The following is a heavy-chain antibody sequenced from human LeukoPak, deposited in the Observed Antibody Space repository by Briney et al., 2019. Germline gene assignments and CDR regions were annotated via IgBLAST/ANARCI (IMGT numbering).Heavy chain of an antibody. Sequence: PGGSLRLSCAASGFTVSSNCMSWVRQAPGKGLEWVSVIYVGGNTYYADSVKGRFTISRDNSKNTLYLQMNGPRAEDTAVYYCARDNAPYTSTASGLGLFDYWGQGTLVTVSS. CDR1: GFTVSSNC. V-gene: IGHV3-53*01. CDR2: IYVGGNT. CDR3: ARDNAPYTSTASGLGLFDY. J-gene: IGHJ4*02. D-gene: IGHD6-6*01.